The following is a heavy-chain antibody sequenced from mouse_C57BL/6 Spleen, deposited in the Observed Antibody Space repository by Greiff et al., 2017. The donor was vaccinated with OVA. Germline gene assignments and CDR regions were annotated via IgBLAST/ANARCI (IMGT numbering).Heavy chain of an antibody. CDR1: GYTFTSYW. CDR3: ARFHYGYDVGYYFDF. CDR2: IDPSDSYT. J-gene: IGHJ2*01. D-gene: IGHD2-2*01. V-gene: IGHV1-69*01. Sequence: VQLQQPGAELVMPGASVKLSCKASGYTFTSYWMHWVKQRPGQGLEWIGEIDPSDSYTNYNQKFKGKSTLTVDKSSSTAYMQLSSLTSEDYAVYYCARFHYGYDVGYYFDFRGQGTT.